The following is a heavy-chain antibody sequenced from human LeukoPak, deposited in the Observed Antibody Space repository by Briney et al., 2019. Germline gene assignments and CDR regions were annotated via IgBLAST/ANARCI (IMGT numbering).Heavy chain of an antibody. J-gene: IGHJ3*02. D-gene: IGHD1-26*01. CDR1: GYTFTSYY. CDR2: INPSGGST. CDR3: AKNSGSYYVALDI. Sequence: GASVKVSCKASGYTFTSYYMHWVRQAPGQGLEWMGIINPSGGSTSYAQKFQGRVTMTRDTSTSTVYMELSSLRSEDTAVYYCAKNSGSYYVALDIWGQGTMVTVSS. V-gene: IGHV1-46*01.